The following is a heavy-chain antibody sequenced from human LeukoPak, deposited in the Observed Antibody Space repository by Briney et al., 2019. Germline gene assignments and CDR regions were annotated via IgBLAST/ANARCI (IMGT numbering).Heavy chain of an antibody. CDR3: AELGITMIGGV. D-gene: IGHD3-10*02. CDR1: GFTFSTYY. CDR2: IKQDGSEK. J-gene: IGHJ6*04. V-gene: IGHV3-7*01. Sequence: GGSLRLSCAASGFTFSTYYMSWVRQAPGTGLEWVANIKQDGSEKYYVDSVKGRFTIFRDNAKNSLYLQMNSLRAEDTAVYYCAELGITMIGGVWGKGTAVTISS.